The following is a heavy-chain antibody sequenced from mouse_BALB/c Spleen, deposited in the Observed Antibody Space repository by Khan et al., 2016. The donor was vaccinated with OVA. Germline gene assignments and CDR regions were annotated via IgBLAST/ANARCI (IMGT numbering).Heavy chain of an antibody. J-gene: IGHJ2*01. D-gene: IGHD1-1*01. CDR3: ARIKKIVATYFDY. V-gene: IGHV1S81*02. CDR1: GYTFTSYW. CDR2: TNPTNGRT. Sequence: QVQLQQPGAELVKAGASVKMSCKASGYTFTSYWMHWVKQRLGQGLEWFAETNPTNGRTYYNEKFKSKATLTVDKSSSTAYMLLSGPTFEDSAVYHCARIKKIVATYFDYWGQGTTVTVSS.